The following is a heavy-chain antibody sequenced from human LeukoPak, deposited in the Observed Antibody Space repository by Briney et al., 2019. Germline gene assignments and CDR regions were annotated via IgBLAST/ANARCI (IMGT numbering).Heavy chain of an antibody. CDR2: IYYSGST. D-gene: IGHD3-16*02. J-gene: IGHJ4*02. CDR1: GGSISSSSCY. V-gene: IGHV4-39*01. Sequence: PSETLSLTCTVSGGSISSSSCYGGWIRQPPGKGLEWIGSIYYSGSTYYNPSLKSRVTISVDTSKNQFSLKLSSVTAADTAVYYCARSPRLRLGELSSKSYYFDYWGQGTLVTVSS. CDR3: ARSPRLRLGELSSKSYYFDY.